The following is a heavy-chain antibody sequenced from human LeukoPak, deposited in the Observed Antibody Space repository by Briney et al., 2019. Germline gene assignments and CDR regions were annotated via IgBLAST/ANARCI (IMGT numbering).Heavy chain of an antibody. CDR3: ARVTYYDYVWGSYRRNYFDY. CDR1: GGSISSYY. Sequence: SETLSLTCTVSGGSISSYYWSWIRQPAGKGLEWIGRIYTSGSTNYSPSLKSRVTMSVDTSKNQFSLKLSSVTAADTAVYYCARVTYYDYVWGSYRRNYFDYWGQGTLVTVSS. D-gene: IGHD3-16*02. V-gene: IGHV4-4*07. J-gene: IGHJ4*02. CDR2: IYTSGST.